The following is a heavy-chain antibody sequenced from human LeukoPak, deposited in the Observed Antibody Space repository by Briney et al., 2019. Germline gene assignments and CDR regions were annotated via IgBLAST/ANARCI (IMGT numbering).Heavy chain of an antibody. D-gene: IGHD6-19*01. V-gene: IGHV1-18*01. CDR2: ISIYTGRT. J-gene: IGHJ4*02. Sequence: ASVKVSCKASGYIFTTYDISWVRQAPGQGLEWMGWISIYTGRTNYAQNLQGRVTLTTDTATSTAYMELRGLRSDDTAVYYCARDPHEFSSGWSQFDYWGQGTLVTVSS. CDR3: ARDPHEFSSGWSQFDY. CDR1: GYIFTTYD.